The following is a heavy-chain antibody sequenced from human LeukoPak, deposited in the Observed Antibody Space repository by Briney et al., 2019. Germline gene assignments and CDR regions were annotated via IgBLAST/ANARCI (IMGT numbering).Heavy chain of an antibody. CDR2: IYSGGST. J-gene: IGHJ4*02. V-gene: IGHV3-66*01. Sequence: PGGSLRLSCVASGFTFSSHWMHWVRQAPGEGLVWVSVIYSGGSTYYADSVKGRFTISRDNSKNTLYLQMNSLRAEDTAVYYCARSGSLDYWGQGTLVTVSS. D-gene: IGHD1-26*01. CDR1: GFTFSSHW. CDR3: ARSGSLDY.